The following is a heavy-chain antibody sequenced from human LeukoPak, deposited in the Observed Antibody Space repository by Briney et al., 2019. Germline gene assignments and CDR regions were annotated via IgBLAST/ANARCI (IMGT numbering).Heavy chain of an antibody. CDR2: ISGGGGNK. CDR1: KFAFSSYA. Sequence: PGGSLRLSCAASKFAFSSYAMSWVRQAPGKGLEWVSAISGGGGNKYYADSEKGRFTISRENSNNTLYLQMTSPRAEDTAVYCCGKIRYSGSLSPFDIWGQGTMVTVSS. D-gene: IGHD1-26*01. CDR3: GKIRYSGSLSPFDI. V-gene: IGHV3-23*01. J-gene: IGHJ3*02.